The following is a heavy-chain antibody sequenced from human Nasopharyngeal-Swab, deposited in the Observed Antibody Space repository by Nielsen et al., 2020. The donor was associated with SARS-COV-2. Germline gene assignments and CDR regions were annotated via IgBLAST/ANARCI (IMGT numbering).Heavy chain of an antibody. CDR3: ATWGPTYYGRNWFDP. V-gene: IGHV1-46*01. CDR2: INPSGGST. J-gene: IGHJ5*02. CDR1: GYTFTSYY. Sequence: ASVKVSCKASGYTFTSYYMHWVRQAPGQGLEWMGIINPSGGSTSYAQKFQGRVTMTEDTSTDTAYMELSSLRSEDTAVYYCATWGPTYYGRNWFDPWGQGTLVTVSS. D-gene: IGHD2/OR15-2a*01.